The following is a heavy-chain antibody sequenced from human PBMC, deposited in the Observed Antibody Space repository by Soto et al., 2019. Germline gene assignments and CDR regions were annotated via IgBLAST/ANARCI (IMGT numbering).Heavy chain of an antibody. V-gene: IGHV3-23*01. CDR3: AKSTWDDLHPSF. Sequence: GSLRLSCAASGFGLSSYAVSWVRQAPGKGLEWVSVISGSGGATYYADSVKGRFTISRDNSKNTLYLQMNSVRAEDTAVYYCAKSTWDDLHPSFWGQGATVPVSS. D-gene: IGHD1-26*01. J-gene: IGHJ4*02. CDR2: ISGSGGAT. CDR1: GFGLSSYA.